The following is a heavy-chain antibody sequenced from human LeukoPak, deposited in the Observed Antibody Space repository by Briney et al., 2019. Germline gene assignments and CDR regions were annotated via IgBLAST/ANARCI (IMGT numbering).Heavy chain of an antibody. CDR1: GGSISSSSYY. Sequence: SETLSLTCTVSGGSISSSSYYWGWIRQPPGKGLEWIGSIYYSGSTYYNPSLKSRVTISVDTSKNQFSLKLSSVTAADTAVYYCARRGYYDSSGYYRKATSIDYWGQGTLVTVSS. V-gene: IGHV4-39*07. D-gene: IGHD3-22*01. J-gene: IGHJ4*02. CDR3: ARRGYYDSSGYYRKATSIDY. CDR2: IYYSGST.